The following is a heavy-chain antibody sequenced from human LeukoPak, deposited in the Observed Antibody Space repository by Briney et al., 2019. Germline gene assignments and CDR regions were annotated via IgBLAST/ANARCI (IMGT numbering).Heavy chain of an antibody. D-gene: IGHD3-10*01. CDR2: IDIYGTKT. Sequence: GSLRLSCATSGFTFSTYAMTWVRQAPGKGLEWVSAIDIYGTKTNYADSVKGRFTISRDNSKNTLYLQMNSLRGEDAAIYYCARDYKADFWGQGTLVTVSS. CDR3: ARDYKADF. V-gene: IGHV3-23*05. J-gene: IGHJ4*02. CDR1: GFTFSTYA.